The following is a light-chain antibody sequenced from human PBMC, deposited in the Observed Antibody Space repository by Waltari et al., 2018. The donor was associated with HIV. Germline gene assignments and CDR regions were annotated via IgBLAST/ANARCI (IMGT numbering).Light chain of an antibody. Sequence: HSVLTQPPSASAAPGQRVTIPFSASRYFIGRHSVNWYQQLPGAAPKLLIYINNQRPAGVPDRFSGSKSGTSASLAISGLQSDDEADYYCAIWDDGLNGWVFGGGTKLTVL. CDR1: RYFIGRHS. V-gene: IGLV1-44*01. CDR2: INN. CDR3: AIWDDGLNGWV. J-gene: IGLJ3*02.